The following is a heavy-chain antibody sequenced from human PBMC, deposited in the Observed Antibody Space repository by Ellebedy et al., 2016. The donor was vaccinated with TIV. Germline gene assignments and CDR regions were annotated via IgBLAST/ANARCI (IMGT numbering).Heavy chain of an antibody. CDR1: GYSFTSYW. J-gene: IGHJ4*02. Sequence: GGSLRLSXKGSGYSFTSYWIGWVRQMPGKGLEWMGIIYPGDSDTRYSPSFQGQVTISADKSISTAYLQWSSLKASDTAMYYCARGGNELRLGELGYYFDYWGQGTLVTVSS. CDR2: IYPGDSDT. V-gene: IGHV5-51*01. CDR3: ARGGNELRLGELGYYFDY. D-gene: IGHD3-16*01.